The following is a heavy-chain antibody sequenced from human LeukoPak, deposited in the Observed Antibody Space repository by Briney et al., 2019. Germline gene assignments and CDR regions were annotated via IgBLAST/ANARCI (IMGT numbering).Heavy chain of an antibody. J-gene: IGHJ4*02. Sequence: QAGGSLRLSCAASGFTFSSYGINWVRQAPGKGLEWVSYISSSSSTIYYADSVKGRFTISRDNAKNSLYLQMNSLRAEDTAVYYCARLREEREYFDWLLYPDYWGQGTLVTVSS. D-gene: IGHD3-9*01. V-gene: IGHV3-48*01. CDR3: ARLREEREYFDWLLYPDY. CDR2: ISSSSSTI. CDR1: GFTFSSYG.